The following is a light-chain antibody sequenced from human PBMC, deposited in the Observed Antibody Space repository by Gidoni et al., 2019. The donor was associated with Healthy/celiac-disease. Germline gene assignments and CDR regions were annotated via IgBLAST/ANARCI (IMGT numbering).Light chain of an antibody. J-gene: IGKJ3*01. CDR2: GAS. Sequence: PATLAVAPGKRATLSCRACQSVSRSLSWYQQRSGQAPRLLLYGASTRATGLPARFSGSGSGTEFSPTISSLQSEDFAVYFCYQYNKWRFTFGPGTKVDIK. CDR3: YQYNKWRFT. CDR1: QSVSRS. V-gene: IGKV3-15*01.